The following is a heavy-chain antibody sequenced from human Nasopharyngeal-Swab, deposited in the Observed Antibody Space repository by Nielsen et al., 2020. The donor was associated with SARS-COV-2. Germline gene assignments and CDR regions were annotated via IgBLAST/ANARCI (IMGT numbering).Heavy chain of an antibody. J-gene: IGHJ4*02. CDR1: GGSFSGYY. CDR3: AGSTGPFDY. V-gene: IGHV4-34*01. D-gene: IGHD1-14*01. Sequence: SETLSLTCAVYGGSFSGYYWSWIRQPPGKGLEWIGEINHSGSTHYNPSLKSRVTISVDTSKNQFSLKLSSVTAADTAVYYCAGSTGPFDYWGQGTLVTVSS. CDR2: INHSGST.